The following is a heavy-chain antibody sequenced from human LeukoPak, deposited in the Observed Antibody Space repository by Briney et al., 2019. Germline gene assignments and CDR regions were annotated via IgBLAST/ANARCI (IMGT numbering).Heavy chain of an antibody. CDR2: ISAYNGNT. CDR1: GYTFTSYG. Sequence: ASVKVSCKASGYTFTSYGISWVRQAPGQGLEWMGWISAYNGNTNYAQKLQGRVTMTTDTSTSTAYMELSSLRPEDTAVYYCARVFTSSLVYCGGDCYWRWFDPWGQGTLVTVSS. D-gene: IGHD2-21*02. V-gene: IGHV1-18*01. CDR3: ARVFTSSLVYCGGDCYWRWFDP. J-gene: IGHJ5*02.